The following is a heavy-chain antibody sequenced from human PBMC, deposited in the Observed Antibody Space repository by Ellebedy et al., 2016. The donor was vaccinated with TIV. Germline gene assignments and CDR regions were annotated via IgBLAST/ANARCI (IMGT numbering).Heavy chain of an antibody. CDR3: ARRRVTATSSHNYYYGLDV. CDR1: GGSFSDHY. CDR2: ISHSGNT. D-gene: IGHD2-21*02. V-gene: IGHV4-34*01. Sequence: SETLSLTXSVYGGSFSDHYWVWIRQPPGRGLEWIGEISHSGNTYYNPSLKSRVAISVATSKNQFALNLSSVTAADTAIYYCARRRVTATSSHNYYYGLDVWGQGTTVTASS. J-gene: IGHJ6*02.